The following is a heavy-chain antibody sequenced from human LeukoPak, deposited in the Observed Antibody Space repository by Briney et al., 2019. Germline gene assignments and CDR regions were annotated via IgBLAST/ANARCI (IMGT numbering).Heavy chain of an antibody. V-gene: IGHV3-7*01. CDR2: IKQEGSEK. CDR3: ARDGYCTSGSCYIDY. D-gene: IGHD2-15*01. CDR1: GFTFSRYY. J-gene: IGHJ4*02. Sequence: GGSLRLSCAASGFTFSRYYMSWVRRAPGKGLEWVANIKQEGSEKYYVDSVKGRFTISRDNAKNSLYLQMNSLRVEDTAIYYCARDGYCTSGSCYIDYWGQGTLVTVSS.